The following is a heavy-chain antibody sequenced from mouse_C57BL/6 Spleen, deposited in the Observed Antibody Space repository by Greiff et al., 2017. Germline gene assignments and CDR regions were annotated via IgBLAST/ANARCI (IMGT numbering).Heavy chain of an antibody. CDR3: ARRGYDYDDGHWYFDV. V-gene: IGHV1-82*01. Sequence: QVQLKQSGPELVKPGASVKISCKASGYAFSSSWMNWVKQRPGKGLEGIGRIYPGDGDTNYNGKFKGKATLTADKSSSTAYMQLSSLTSEDSAVYFCARRGYDYDDGHWYFDVWGTGTTVTVSS. J-gene: IGHJ1*03. D-gene: IGHD2-4*01. CDR1: GYAFSSSW. CDR2: IYPGDGDT.